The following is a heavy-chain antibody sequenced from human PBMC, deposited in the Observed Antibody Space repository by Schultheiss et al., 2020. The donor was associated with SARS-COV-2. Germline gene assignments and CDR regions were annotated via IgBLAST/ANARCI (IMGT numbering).Heavy chain of an antibody. J-gene: IGHJ6*02. CDR1: GGSISSSSYY. D-gene: IGHD5-24*01. CDR2: IYYTGNT. Sequence: SETLSLTCTVSGGSISSSSYYWAWLRQPPGRGLEWIGYIYYTGNTNYNPSLKSRVTISVDTSKNQFSLKLSSVTAADTAVYYCARDQARDGYIDYYYYGMDVWGQGATVTVSS. V-gene: IGHV4-61*01. CDR3: ARDQARDGYIDYYYYGMDV.